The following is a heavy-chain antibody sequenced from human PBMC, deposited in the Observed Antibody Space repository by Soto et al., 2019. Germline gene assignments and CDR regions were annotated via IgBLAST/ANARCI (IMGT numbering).Heavy chain of an antibody. CDR3: ARRSSGWYFDY. CDR2: ISGSGDST. D-gene: IGHD6-19*01. V-gene: IGHV3-23*01. CDR1: GFTFSSYA. J-gene: IGHJ4*02. Sequence: EVQLLESGGGLVQPGGSLRLSCAASGFTFSSYAMNWVRQAPGKGLEWVSVISGSGDSTYYADSVKGRFTISRDNSKNTLYLQMNSLRAEDTDVYYCARRSSGWYFDYCGQGTLVTVSS.